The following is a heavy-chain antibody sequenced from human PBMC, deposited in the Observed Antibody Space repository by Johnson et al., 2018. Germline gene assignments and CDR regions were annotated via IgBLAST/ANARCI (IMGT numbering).Heavy chain of an antibody. J-gene: IGHJ3*02. V-gene: IGHV3-30*18. D-gene: IGHD3-16*01. CDR3: AKEGGIGTLGAFDI. Sequence: QVQLVQSGGGVVQPGRSLRLSCAAGGITFSSYGMHWVRQAPGKGLEWVAVISYDGSNKYYADSVKVRFTISRDNSKNTLYLQMNSLRAEDTAVYYCAKEGGIGTLGAFDIWGQGTMVTVSS. CDR1: GITFSSYG. CDR2: ISYDGSNK.